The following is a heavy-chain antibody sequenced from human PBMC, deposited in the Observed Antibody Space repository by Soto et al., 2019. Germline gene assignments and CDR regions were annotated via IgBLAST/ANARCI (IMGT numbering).Heavy chain of an antibody. V-gene: IGHV5-51*01. J-gene: IGHJ5*02. CDR3: ERRMGPSIWWLAP. CDR1: GYQFGNYW. CDR2: IYPGDSDT. Sequence: GASLKISCEGSGYQFGNYWIGWVRQTPGKGLEWMGIIYPGDSDTVYNPSFQGQVTMSVDKYINTAYLQWSSLQASDTGIYYRERRMGPSIWWLAPWGQGTQVTLPS. D-gene: IGHD2-21*01.